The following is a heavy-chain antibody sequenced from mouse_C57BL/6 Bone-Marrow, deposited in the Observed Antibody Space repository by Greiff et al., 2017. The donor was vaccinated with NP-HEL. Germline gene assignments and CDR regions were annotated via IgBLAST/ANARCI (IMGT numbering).Heavy chain of an antibody. Sequence: QVQLQQPGAELVMPGASVKLSCKASVYTFTSYWMHWVKQRPGQGLEWIGEIDPSDSYTNYNQKFKGKSTLTVDKSSSTAYMQLSSLTSEDSAVYYCARGYSWNYFDYWGQGTTLTVSS. D-gene: IGHD1-1*01. CDR2: IDPSDSYT. J-gene: IGHJ2*01. CDR1: VYTFTSYW. CDR3: ARGYSWNYFDY. V-gene: IGHV1-69*01.